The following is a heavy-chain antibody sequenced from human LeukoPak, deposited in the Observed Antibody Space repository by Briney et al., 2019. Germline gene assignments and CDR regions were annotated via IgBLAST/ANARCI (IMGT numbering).Heavy chain of an antibody. CDR1: GGSFSGYY. CDR3: AREPRYYYGMDV. Sequence: SETLSLTCAVYGGSFSGYYWSWIRQPPGKGLEWIGEINHSGSTNYNPSLKSRVTISVDTSKNQFSLKLSSVTAADTAVYYCAREPRYYYGMDVWGQGTTVTVSS. CDR2: INHSGST. J-gene: IGHJ6*02. V-gene: IGHV4-34*01.